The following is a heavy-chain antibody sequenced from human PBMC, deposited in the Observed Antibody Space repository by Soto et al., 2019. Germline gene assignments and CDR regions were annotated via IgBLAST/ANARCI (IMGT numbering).Heavy chain of an antibody. J-gene: IGHJ5*02. CDR3: ARWGGSYYESWFDP. D-gene: IGHD1-26*01. V-gene: IGHV3-33*01. CDR1: GFSFRNYG. Sequence: QVLLVESGGGVVQPGTSLRLSCAASGFSFRNYGMHWVRQAPGKGLEWVAVTSSDGNTKNYAASVKGRFTLSSDTSKNTLYLQMSSLRAEDTALYYCARWGGSYYESWFDPWGQGTLVIVSS. CDR2: TSSDGNTK.